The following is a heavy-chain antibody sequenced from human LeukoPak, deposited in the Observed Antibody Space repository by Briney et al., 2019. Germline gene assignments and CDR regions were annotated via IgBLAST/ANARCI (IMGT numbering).Heavy chain of an antibody. CDR2: IYSGGST. CDR1: GFTVSSNY. Sequence: GGSLRLSCAASGFTVSSNYMSWVRQAPGKGLEWVSVIYSGGSTYYADSVKGRFTISRDNSKNTLYLLMNSLRTEDTAVYYCARDPLYYGSGSFDYWGQGTLVTVSS. D-gene: IGHD3-10*01. CDR3: ARDPLYYGSGSFDY. J-gene: IGHJ4*02. V-gene: IGHV3-66*01.